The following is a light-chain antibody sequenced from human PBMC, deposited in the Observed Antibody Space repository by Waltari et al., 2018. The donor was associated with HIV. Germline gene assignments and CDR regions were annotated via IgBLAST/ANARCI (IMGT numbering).Light chain of an antibody. V-gene: IGKV1-39*01. J-gene: IGKJ4*01. CDR2: AAS. CDR1: QSIGRY. Sequence: DIQMTQSPSSLSASVGDRVTITCRASQSIGRYLNWYQQKPGKAPKLLIYAASSLQSGVPPRFSGSGSGTDFTLAISSLQPEDFATYYCQQSTSTPLTFGGGIKVEI. CDR3: QQSTSTPLT.